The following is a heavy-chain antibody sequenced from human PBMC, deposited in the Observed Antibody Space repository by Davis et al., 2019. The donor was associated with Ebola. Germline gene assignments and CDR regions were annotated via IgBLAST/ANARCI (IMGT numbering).Heavy chain of an antibody. D-gene: IGHD2-8*02. CDR3: ARGGYYCTGGVCSPWWGGDAFDI. J-gene: IGHJ3*02. CDR1: GFTFSSYS. Sequence: GESLKISCAASGFTFSSYSMNWVRQAPGKGLEWVSAISGSGGSTYYADSVKGRFTISRDNSKNTLYLQMNSLRAEDTAVYYCARGGYYCTGGVCSPWWGGDAFDIWGQGTMVTVSS. V-gene: IGHV3-23*01. CDR2: ISGSGGST.